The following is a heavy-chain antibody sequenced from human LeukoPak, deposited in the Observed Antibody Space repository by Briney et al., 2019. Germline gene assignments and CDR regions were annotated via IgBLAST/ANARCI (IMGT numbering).Heavy chain of an antibody. CDR3: ASARIQLWQLFDY. Sequence: GSLRLSCAASGFTFSSHGMHWVRQAPGKGLEWVAVISYDGSNKYYADSVKGRFTISRDNSKNTLYLQMNSLRAEDTAVYYCASARIQLWQLFDYWGQGTLVTVSS. D-gene: IGHD5-18*01. CDR1: GFTFSSHG. J-gene: IGHJ4*02. V-gene: IGHV3-30*03. CDR2: ISYDGSNK.